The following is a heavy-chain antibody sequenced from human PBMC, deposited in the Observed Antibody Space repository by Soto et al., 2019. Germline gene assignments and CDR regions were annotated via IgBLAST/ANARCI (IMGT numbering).Heavy chain of an antibody. V-gene: IGHV4-30-2*01. J-gene: IGHJ6*02. CDR2: IYHSGST. Sequence: SETLSLTCAVSGGSISSGGYSWSWIRQPPGKGLEWIGYIYHSGSTYYNPSLKSRVTISVDRSKNQFPLKLSSVTAADTAVYYCARLLTDDYGDYYYYYGMDVWGQGTTVTVSS. D-gene: IGHD4-17*01. CDR1: GGSISSGGYS. CDR3: ARLLTDDYGDYYYYYGMDV.